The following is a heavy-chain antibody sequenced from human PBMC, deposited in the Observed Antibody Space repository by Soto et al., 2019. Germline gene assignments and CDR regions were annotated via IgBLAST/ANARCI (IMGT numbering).Heavy chain of an antibody. CDR2: ISWNSAI. V-gene: IGHV3-9*01. Sequence: EVQLVESGGGLVQPGRSLRLSCAASGFTFDDFAMHWVRQAPGKGLEWVSGISWNSAIGYADSVKGRFTISRDNAKNSLYLQMNSLRPEDTALYFCAKDNRADRGAFDYWGQGTLVSVFS. J-gene: IGHJ4*02. CDR1: GFTFDDFA. CDR3: AKDNRADRGAFDY. D-gene: IGHD3-10*01.